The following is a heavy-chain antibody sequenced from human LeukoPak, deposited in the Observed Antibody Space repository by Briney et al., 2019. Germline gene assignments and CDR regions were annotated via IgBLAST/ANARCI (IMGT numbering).Heavy chain of an antibody. CDR2: MSHHSGDT. V-gene: IGHV1-8*01. CDR3: ATLRSKKGGSYVDP. CDR1: GYLFTTYT. J-gene: IGHJ5*02. Sequence: ASVTLSCKASGYLFTTYTFNWVRQASGQGPEWMGCMSHHSGDTDYAQKFQGRVTMTRNTSINTAYMELSRLRSEATAVYYCATLRSKKGGSYVDPWGQGTLVTVSS. D-gene: IGHD1-26*01.